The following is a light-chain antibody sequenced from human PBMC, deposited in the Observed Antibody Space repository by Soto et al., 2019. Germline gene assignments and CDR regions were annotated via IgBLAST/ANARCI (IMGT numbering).Light chain of an antibody. V-gene: IGKV3-15*01. J-gene: IGKJ1*01. CDR1: QSVSSN. CDR2: GAS. CDR3: QDYTDGQPRT. Sequence: EIEMTQSPATLSVSPGERAKFSCRASQSVSSNLGWYQQNPGQAPRLLIFGASIRATGIPARFSGSGSGTVFTLNIITLLSGDFAIYYCQDYTDGQPRTCGEGTK.